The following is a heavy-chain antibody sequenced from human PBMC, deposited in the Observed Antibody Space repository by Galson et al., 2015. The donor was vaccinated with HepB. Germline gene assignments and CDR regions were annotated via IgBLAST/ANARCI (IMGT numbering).Heavy chain of an antibody. Sequence: SLRLSCAASGFTFSSYWMSWVRQAPGKGLEWVANIKQDGSEKYYVDSVKGRFTISRDNAKNSLYLQMNSLRAEDTAVYYCARDGGGPPLLEWLFLYYYYGMDVWGQGTTVTVSS. CDR3: ARDGGGPPLLEWLFLYYYYGMDV. CDR1: GFTFSSYW. V-gene: IGHV3-7*03. J-gene: IGHJ6*02. CDR2: IKQDGSEK. D-gene: IGHD3-3*01.